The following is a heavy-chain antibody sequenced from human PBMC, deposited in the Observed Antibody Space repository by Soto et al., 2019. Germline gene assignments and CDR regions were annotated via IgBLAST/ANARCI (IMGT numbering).Heavy chain of an antibody. V-gene: IGHV3-21*01. Sequence: EVQLVESGGGLVKPGGSLRLSCAASGFTFSSYSMNWVRQAPGKGLEWVSSISSSSSYIYYADSVKGRFTISRDNAKNSLYLQMNSLRAEDTAVYYCARDQSGWYLFDYWGQGTLVTVSS. CDR2: ISSSSSYI. CDR1: GFTFSSYS. J-gene: IGHJ4*02. D-gene: IGHD6-19*01. CDR3: ARDQSGWYLFDY.